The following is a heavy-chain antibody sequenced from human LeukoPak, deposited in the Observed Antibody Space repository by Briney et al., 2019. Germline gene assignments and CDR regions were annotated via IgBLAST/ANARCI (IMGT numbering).Heavy chain of an antibody. CDR2: INPNSGGA. CDR1: GYTFTGYY. J-gene: IGHJ3*02. D-gene: IGHD2-2*02. CDR3: AGVCSSTSCYTASDAFDI. Sequence: ASVKVSCKASGYTFTGYYMHWVRQAPGQGLEWMGWINPNSGGANYAQKFQGRVTMTRDTSTSTAYMELSRLRSDDTAVYYCAGVCSSTSCYTASDAFDIWGQGTMVTVSS. V-gene: IGHV1-2*02.